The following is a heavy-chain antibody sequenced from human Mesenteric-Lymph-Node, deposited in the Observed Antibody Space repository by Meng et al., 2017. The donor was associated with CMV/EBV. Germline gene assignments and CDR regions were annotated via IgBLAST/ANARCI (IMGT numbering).Heavy chain of an antibody. J-gene: IGHJ6*02. V-gene: IGHV3-30*02. D-gene: IGHD2-2*01. CDR3: ARGELQSCSSISCRYAYYGMDV. CDR1: GFTFSTYV. CDR2: IRYDGSTE. Sequence: GSLKISCAASGFTFSTYVMQWVRQAPGEGLEWVAFIRYDGSTEYYAESVKGRFTISRDNPKNAVYLQMTRLRPEDTAIYYCARGELQSCSSISCRYAYYGMDVWGQGTTVTVSS.